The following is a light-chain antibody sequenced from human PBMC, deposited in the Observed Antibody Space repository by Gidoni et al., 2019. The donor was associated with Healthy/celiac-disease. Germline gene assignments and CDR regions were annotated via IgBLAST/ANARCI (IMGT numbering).Light chain of an antibody. CDR2: AAS. CDR1: QGISNS. J-gene: IGKJ2*01. Sequence: DIQMTQSPSSLSASVGDRVTITCRASQGISNSLAWYQQKPGKAPKLLLYAASRLESGVPSRFSGSGSGTDYTLTISSLQPEDFATYYCQQYYSTLLVGQGTKLEIK. V-gene: IGKV1-NL1*01. CDR3: QQYYSTLL.